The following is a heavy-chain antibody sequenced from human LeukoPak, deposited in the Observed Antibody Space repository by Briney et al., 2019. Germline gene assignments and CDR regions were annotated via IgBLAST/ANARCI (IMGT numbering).Heavy chain of an antibody. D-gene: IGHD2-8*01. J-gene: IGHJ4*02. CDR3: TTDPPYCTNGVCSEGDY. CDR2: IKSKTDGGTT. Sequence: GGSLRLSCAASGFTFSNAWMSWVRQAPGKGLEWVGRIKSKTDGGTTDYAAPVKGRFTISRDDSKNTLYLQMNSLKTEDTAVYYCTTDPPYCTNGVCSEGDYWGRGTLVTVSS. V-gene: IGHV3-15*01. CDR1: GFTFSNAW.